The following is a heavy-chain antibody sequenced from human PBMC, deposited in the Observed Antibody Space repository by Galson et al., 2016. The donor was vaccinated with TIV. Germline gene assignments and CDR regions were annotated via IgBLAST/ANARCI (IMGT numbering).Heavy chain of an antibody. CDR3: ARGEYYYGSGKGFDP. J-gene: IGHJ5*02. V-gene: IGHV1-69*13. CDR1: GAIFSSYA. CDR2: IIPLFDTA. Sequence: SVKVSCKASGAIFSSYAINWVRQAPGQGLEWMGRIIPLFDTANLAQKFQGRVTITADESTSTTYMELSSLRFEDTAVYYCARGEYYYGSGKGFDPWGQGTLVTVSS. D-gene: IGHD3-10*01.